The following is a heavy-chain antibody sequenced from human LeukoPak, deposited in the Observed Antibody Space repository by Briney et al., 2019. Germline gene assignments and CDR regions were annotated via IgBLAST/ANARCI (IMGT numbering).Heavy chain of an antibody. CDR1: RGSINSRTYY. V-gene: IGHV4-39*01. Sequence: SETLSLTCTVSRGSINSRTYYWGWIRQPPGKGLEWIGHIHANGNTFYNPSLKSRVTISADTSKNQFSLQLASVTAADTALYFCARRLPGLLSSTFDYWGQGTLVTVSS. CDR3: ARRLPGLLSSTFDY. CDR2: IHANGNT. J-gene: IGHJ4*02. D-gene: IGHD3-16*02.